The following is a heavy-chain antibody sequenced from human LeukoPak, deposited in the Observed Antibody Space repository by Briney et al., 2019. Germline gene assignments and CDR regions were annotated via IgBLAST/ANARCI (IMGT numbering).Heavy chain of an antibody. J-gene: IGHJ4*02. D-gene: IGHD3-10*01. V-gene: IGHV3-30*04. CDR1: GFTFSSYA. CDR2: ISYDGSNK. CDR3: ARDRVLLWFGELFH. Sequence: PGGSLRLSCAASGFTFSSYAMHWVRQAPGKGLEWVAVISYDGSNKYYADSVKGRFTISRDNSKNTLYLQMNSLRAEDTAVYYCARDRVLLWFGELFHWGQGTLVTVSS.